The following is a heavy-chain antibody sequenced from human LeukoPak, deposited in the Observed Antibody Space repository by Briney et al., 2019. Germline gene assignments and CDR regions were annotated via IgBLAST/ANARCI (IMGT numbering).Heavy chain of an antibody. CDR1: GFSFSDYS. D-gene: IGHD2-15*01. J-gene: IGHJ3*02. CDR3: VRGGSEVVVAAALGAFDI. Sequence: GGSLRLSCSASGFSFSDYSIHWVRQAPGKGFDWVTVVTHDGSKMYYADSVEGRFIISRDNSKDMVYLQMNRLTSEDTAMYYCVRGGSEVVVAAALGAFDIWGQGTMVTVSS. CDR2: VTHDGSKM. V-gene: IGHV3-30*14.